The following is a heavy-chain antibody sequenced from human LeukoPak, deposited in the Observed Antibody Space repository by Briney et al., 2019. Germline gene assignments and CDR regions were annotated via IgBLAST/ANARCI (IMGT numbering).Heavy chain of an antibody. J-gene: IGHJ3*02. CDR1: GFTFSSYS. Sequence: GGSLRLSCAASGFTFSSYSMNWVRQAPGKGLEWVSSISSSSSYIYYADSVKGRFTISRDNAKNSLYPQMNSLRAEDTAVYYCARAPTNWNDAFDIWGQGTMVTVSS. CDR2: ISSSSSYI. CDR3: ARAPTNWNDAFDI. V-gene: IGHV3-21*01. D-gene: IGHD1-1*01.